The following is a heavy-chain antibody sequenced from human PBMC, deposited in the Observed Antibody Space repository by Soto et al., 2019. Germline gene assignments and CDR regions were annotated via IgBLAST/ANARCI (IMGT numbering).Heavy chain of an antibody. J-gene: IGHJ4*02. Sequence: SVKVSCKASGGTFSSYAISWVRQAPGQGLEWMGGIIPIFGTANYAQKFQGRVTITADESTSTAYMELSSLRSEDTAVYYCVRDRYIVATGCFDYWGQGTLVTVSS. CDR1: GGTFSSYA. CDR2: IIPIFGTA. D-gene: IGHD5-12*01. V-gene: IGHV1-69*13. CDR3: VRDRYIVATGCFDY.